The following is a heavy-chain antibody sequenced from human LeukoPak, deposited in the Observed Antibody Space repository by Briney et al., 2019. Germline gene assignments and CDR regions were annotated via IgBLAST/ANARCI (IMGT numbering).Heavy chain of an antibody. D-gene: IGHD6-19*01. CDR3: ARDNMFVVAGTRAYFDY. J-gene: IGHJ4*02. V-gene: IGHV1-18*01. CDR1: GGTFSSYA. Sequence: ASVKVSCKASGGTFSSYAISWVRQAPGQGLEWMGWISAYNGNTNYAQKLQGRVTMTTDTSTSTAYMELRSLRSDDTAVYYCARDNMFVVAGTRAYFDYWGQGTLVTVSS. CDR2: ISAYNGNT.